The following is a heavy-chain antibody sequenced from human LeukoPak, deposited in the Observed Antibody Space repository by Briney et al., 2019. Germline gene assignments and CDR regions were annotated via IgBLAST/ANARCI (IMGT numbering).Heavy chain of an antibody. V-gene: IGHV3-9*01. Sequence: GGSLRLSCAASGFSFDDYAMHWVRQAPGKGLEWVSAISWNGNSIVYADSVKGRFTIARDNAKNSLYLQMNSLRSEDTAVYYCMRAMEAWGQGTLVTVSS. CDR1: GFSFDDYA. J-gene: IGHJ5*02. D-gene: IGHD1-1*01. CDR2: ISWNGNSI. CDR3: MRAMEA.